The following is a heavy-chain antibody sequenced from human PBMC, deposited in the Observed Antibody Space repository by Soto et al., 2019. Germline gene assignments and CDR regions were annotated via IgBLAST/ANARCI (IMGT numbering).Heavy chain of an antibody. V-gene: IGHV1-18*01. D-gene: IGHD3-10*02. CDR2: ISPYDDNT. J-gene: IGHJ4*02. CDR3: ARGPITMIGYYFDY. Sequence: RASVKVSCKASGYTFTSYGISWVRQAPGQGLEWLGWISPYDDNTKYAQILQGRVSMTTDTSSNTAYMELRSLRSEDTAVYYCARGPITMIGYYFDYWGQGTLVTVSS. CDR1: GYTFTSYG.